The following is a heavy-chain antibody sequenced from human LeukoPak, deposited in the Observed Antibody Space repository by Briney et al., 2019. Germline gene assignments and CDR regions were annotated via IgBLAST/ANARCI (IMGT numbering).Heavy chain of an antibody. CDR2: INSDGHSI. D-gene: IGHD6-19*01. CDR3: ARGEAVAGTDY. J-gene: IGHJ4*02. Sequence: PGGSLRLSCAASGFTFSSYWMHWVRQAPGKGLVWVSRINSDGHSISYADSVKGRFTISRDNAKNTLYLQMNSLRAEDTAVYYCARGEAVAGTDYWGQGTQVTVSS. V-gene: IGHV3-74*01. CDR1: GFTFSSYW.